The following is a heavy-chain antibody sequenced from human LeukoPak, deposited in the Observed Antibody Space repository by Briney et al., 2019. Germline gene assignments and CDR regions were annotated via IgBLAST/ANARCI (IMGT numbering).Heavy chain of an antibody. J-gene: IGHJ6*02. Sequence: SETLSLTCTVSGGSISSFYWSWIRQPPGKGLEWIGYIFDSGSTNYNPSLKSRVTISVDTSKNHFSLKLSSVTAADTAVYYCARRVHYYYYGMDVWGQGTTVTVSS. V-gene: IGHV4-59*08. CDR1: GGSISSFY. CDR3: ARRVHYYYYGMDV. CDR2: IFDSGST.